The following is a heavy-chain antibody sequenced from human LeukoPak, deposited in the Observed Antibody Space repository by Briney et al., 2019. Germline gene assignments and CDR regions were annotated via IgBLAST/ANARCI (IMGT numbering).Heavy chain of an antibody. CDR2: INPNSGGT. Sequence: ASVKVSCKASGYTFTGYYMHWVRQAPGQGLEWMGWINPNSGGTNYAQKFQGRVTMTRDTSINTAYMDLSGLTSDDTAVYYCARGITLAGKGTFDYWGQGTLASVSS. V-gene: IGHV1-2*02. D-gene: IGHD6-19*01. CDR1: GYTFTGYY. J-gene: IGHJ4*02. CDR3: ARGITLAGKGTFDY.